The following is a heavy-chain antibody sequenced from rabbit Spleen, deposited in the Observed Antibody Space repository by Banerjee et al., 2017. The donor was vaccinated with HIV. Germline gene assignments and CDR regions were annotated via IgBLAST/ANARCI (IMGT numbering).Heavy chain of an antibody. D-gene: IGHD4-2*01. CDR2: IYNGDDST. CDR3: ARDVPASIVYFDL. CDR1: GFSFSSSYW. J-gene: IGHJ4*01. V-gene: IGHV1S45*01. Sequence: QEQLVESGGGLVQPEGSLTLTCTASGFSFSSSYWMCWVRQAPGKGLEWIACIYNGDDSTDYANWAKGRFTISKTSSTTVFLQMTSLTAADTGTYFCARDVPASIVYFDLWGQGTLVTVS.